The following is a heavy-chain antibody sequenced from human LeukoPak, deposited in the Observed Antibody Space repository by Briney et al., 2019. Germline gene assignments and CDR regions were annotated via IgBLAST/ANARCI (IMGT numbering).Heavy chain of an antibody. CDR3: ARWGLYSSSSFDY. Sequence: SETLSLTCAVSGYSISSGYYWGWIRQPPGKGLEWIGNIYHSGSTYFNPALKSRVTISVDTSKNQFSLKLSSVTAADTAVYYCARWGLYSSSSFDYWGQGTLVTVSS. D-gene: IGHD6-6*01. J-gene: IGHJ4*02. CDR1: GYSISSGYY. V-gene: IGHV4-38-2*01. CDR2: IYHSGST.